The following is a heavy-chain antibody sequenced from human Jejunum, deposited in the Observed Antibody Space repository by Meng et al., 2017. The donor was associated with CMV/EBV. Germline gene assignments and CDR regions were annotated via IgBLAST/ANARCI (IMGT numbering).Heavy chain of an antibody. D-gene: IGHD6-13*01. V-gene: IGHV3-30*02. CDR2: IRFDGGSK. CDR1: GFTFGAFD. J-gene: IGHJ5*02. CDR3: AKSGGIGPAAALNS. Sequence: SGFTFGAFDMHWVRQAPGKGLEWLTSIRFDGGSKLYVGSVRGRFSISRDNSKRILFLEMNSLTPEDTSVYYCAKSGGIGPAAALNSWGQGTMVTVSS.